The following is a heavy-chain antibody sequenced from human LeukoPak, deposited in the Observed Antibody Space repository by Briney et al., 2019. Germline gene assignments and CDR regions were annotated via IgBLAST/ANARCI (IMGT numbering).Heavy chain of an antibody. V-gene: IGHV1-69*05. Sequence: SVKVSSKASGGTFSSYAISWGRPAPGEGLEWMGGIIPIFGTANYAQKFQGRVTITTDESTSTAYMELSSLRSEDTAVYYCARGGGSSWHFDYWGQGTLVTVSS. D-gene: IGHD6-13*01. CDR3: ARGGGSSWHFDY. CDR2: IIPIFGTA. J-gene: IGHJ4*02. CDR1: GGTFSSYA.